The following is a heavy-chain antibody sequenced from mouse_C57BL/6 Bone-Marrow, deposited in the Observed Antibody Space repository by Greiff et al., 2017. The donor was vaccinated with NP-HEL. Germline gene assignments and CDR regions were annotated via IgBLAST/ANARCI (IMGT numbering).Heavy chain of an antibody. V-gene: IGHV5-4*01. Sequence: EVQGVESGGGLVKPGGSLKLSCAASGFTFSSYAMSWVRQTPEKRLEWVATISDGGSYTYYPDNVKGRFTISRDNAKNNLYLQMSHLKSEDTAMYYCARATGTERVAYFDYWGQGTTLTVSS. J-gene: IGHJ2*01. CDR3: ARATGTERVAYFDY. CDR2: ISDGGSYT. D-gene: IGHD4-1*02. CDR1: GFTFSSYA.